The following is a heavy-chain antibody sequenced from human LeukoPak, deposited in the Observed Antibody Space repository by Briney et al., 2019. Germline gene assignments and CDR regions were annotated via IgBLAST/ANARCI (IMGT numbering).Heavy chain of an antibody. D-gene: IGHD3-10*01. V-gene: IGHV1-3*01. CDR1: GYTFTSYA. J-gene: IGHJ4*02. CDR2: INAGNGNT. CDR3: ARGGTMVRGVDY. Sequence: GASVKVSCKASGYTFTSYAMHWVRQAPGQRLEWMGWINAGNGNTKYSQKFQGRVTITRDTSASTAYMELSSLRSEDTAVYYCARGGTMVRGVDYWGQETLVTVSS.